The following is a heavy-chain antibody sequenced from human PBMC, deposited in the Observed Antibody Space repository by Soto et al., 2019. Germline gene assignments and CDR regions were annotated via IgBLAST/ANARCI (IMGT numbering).Heavy chain of an antibody. CDR3: AISSGYADWFDP. D-gene: IGHD3-22*01. V-gene: IGHV4-31*03. J-gene: IGHJ5*02. CDR1: GGSISSGGYY. CDR2: IYYSGST. Sequence: QVQLQESGPGLVKPSQTLSLTRTVSGGSISSGGYYWSWIRQHPGKGLEWIGYIYYSGSTYYNPSLKRRVTISVDTSKNQFSLKLRSVTAADTAVYYCAISSGYADWFDPWGQGTLVTVSS.